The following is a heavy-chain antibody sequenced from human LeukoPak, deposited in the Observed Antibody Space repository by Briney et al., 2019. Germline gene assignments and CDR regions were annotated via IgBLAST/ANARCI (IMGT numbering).Heavy chain of an antibody. D-gene: IGHD4-17*01. V-gene: IGHV1-69*06. CDR3: ARAGYGDPGFDY. CDR2: IIPIFGTA. J-gene: IGHJ4*02. CDR1: GGTFSSYA. Sequence: GASVKVSCKASGGTFSSYAISWVRQAPGQGLEWMGGIIPIFGTANYAQKFQGRVTITADKSTSTAYMELSSLRSEDTAVYYCARAGYGDPGFDYWGQGTLVTVSS.